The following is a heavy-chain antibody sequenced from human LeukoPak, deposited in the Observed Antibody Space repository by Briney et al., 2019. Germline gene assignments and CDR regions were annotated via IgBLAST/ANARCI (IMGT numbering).Heavy chain of an antibody. CDR2: IGTAGEI. CDR1: GFTFSSYD. V-gene: IGHV3-13*01. CDR3: AREVGVTTYPFDY. Sequence: PGGSLRLSCAASGFTFSSYDMHWVRQATGKGLEWVSGIGTAGEIYYPGSVKGRFTISRENAKNTLYLQMNSLTAEDTAVYYCAREVGVTTYPFDYWGQGTLVTVSS. D-gene: IGHD4-17*01. J-gene: IGHJ4*02.